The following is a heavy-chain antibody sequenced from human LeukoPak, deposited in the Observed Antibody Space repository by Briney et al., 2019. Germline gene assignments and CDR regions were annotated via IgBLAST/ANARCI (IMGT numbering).Heavy chain of an antibody. CDR1: GFTFSSFT. V-gene: IGHV3-48*04. J-gene: IGHJ5*02. D-gene: IGHD6-13*01. Sequence: GGSLRLSCAASGFTFSSFTMNWARQVPGKGLEWISYISLGNSTMFYADSVKGRFTISRDNAKNSLYLQMNSLRAEDTAVYYCARAHIAAAYNWFDPWGQGTLVTVSS. CDR3: ARAHIAAAYNWFDP. CDR2: ISLGNSTM.